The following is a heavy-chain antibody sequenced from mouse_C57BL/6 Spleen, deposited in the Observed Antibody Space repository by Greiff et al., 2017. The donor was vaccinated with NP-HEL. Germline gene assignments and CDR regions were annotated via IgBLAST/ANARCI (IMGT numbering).Heavy chain of an antibody. CDR3: ARWAVTNFDY. Sequence: EVQLQQSGPELVKPGASVKISCKASGYTFTDYYMNWVKQSHGKSLEWIGDINPNNGGTSYNQKFKGKATLTVDKSSSTAYMELRSLTSEDSAVYYCARWAVTNFDYWGQGTTLTVSS. J-gene: IGHJ2*01. CDR1: GYTFTDYY. V-gene: IGHV1-26*01. D-gene: IGHD2-3*01. CDR2: INPNNGGT.